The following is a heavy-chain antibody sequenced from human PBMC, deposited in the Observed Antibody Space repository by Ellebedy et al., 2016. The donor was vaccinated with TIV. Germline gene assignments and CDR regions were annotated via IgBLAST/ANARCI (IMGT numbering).Heavy chain of an antibody. CDR3: ATEWELGGPPS. D-gene: IGHD1-26*01. Sequence: GGSLRLXXAASGFTFSSYAMSWVRQAPGKGLEWVSSISSSSSYIYYADSVKGRFTISRDNAKNSLYLQMNSLRAEDTAVYYCATEWELGGPPSWGQGTLVTVSS. J-gene: IGHJ5*02. CDR2: ISSSSSYI. V-gene: IGHV3-21*01. CDR1: GFTFSSYA.